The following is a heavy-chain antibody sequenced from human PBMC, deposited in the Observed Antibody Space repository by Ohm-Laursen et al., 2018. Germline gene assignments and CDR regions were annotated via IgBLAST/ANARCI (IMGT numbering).Heavy chain of an antibody. V-gene: IGHV1-8*02. CDR3: ARAVRNQLVSDY. CDR1: GYTFTTYD. CDR2: MNPDSGNT. Sequence: SVKVSCKPSGYTFTTYDITWVRQAAGQGPEWMGWMNPDSGNTGYAQKFRDRVTMTSDTSISTAYMELYGLTSEDTAAYYCARAVRNQLVSDYWGQGTLVTVSS. J-gene: IGHJ4*02. D-gene: IGHD1-1*01.